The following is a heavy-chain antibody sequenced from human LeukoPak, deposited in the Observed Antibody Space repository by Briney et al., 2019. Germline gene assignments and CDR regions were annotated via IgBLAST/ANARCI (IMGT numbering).Heavy chain of an antibody. CDR1: GYTFTSYG. CDR3: ARSDSSGYYGGKLSRPLDAFDI. J-gene: IGHJ3*02. CDR2: ISAYNGNT. Sequence: ASVKVSCKASGYTFTSYGISWVRQAPGQGLEWMGWISAYNGNTNYAQKLQGRVTMTTDTSTSTAYMELRSLRSDDTAVYYCARSDSSGYYGGKLSRPLDAFDIWGQGTMVTVSS. D-gene: IGHD3-22*01. V-gene: IGHV1-18*01.